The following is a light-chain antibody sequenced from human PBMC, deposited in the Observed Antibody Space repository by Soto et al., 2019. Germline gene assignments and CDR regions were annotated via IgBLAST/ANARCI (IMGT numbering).Light chain of an antibody. J-gene: IGKJ1*01. Sequence: DIQMTQSPSTLSASVGDRVTITCRASQSISSWLAWYPQKPGKAPNLLIDDASSLESGVPSRFSGSGSGTEFTLTVSSLPPDYFETAYCQQYNGYSLTFGQGTKVEIK. V-gene: IGKV1-5*01. CDR3: QQYNGYSLT. CDR2: DAS. CDR1: QSISSW.